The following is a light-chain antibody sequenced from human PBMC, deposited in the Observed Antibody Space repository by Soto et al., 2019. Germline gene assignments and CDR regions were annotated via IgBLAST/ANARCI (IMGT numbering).Light chain of an antibody. CDR2: EDS. V-gene: IGLV2-23*01. J-gene: IGLJ1*01. CDR1: SSDFGSYNL. Sequence: QSALTQPASVSGSPGQSITISCTGTSSDFGSYNLVSWYQQHPGKAPKLIIYEDSKRPSGVSNRFSGSKSGNTSSLTISGLQAEDDADYYCCSYAGSSPYVVGTGTKLTV. CDR3: CSYAGSSPYV.